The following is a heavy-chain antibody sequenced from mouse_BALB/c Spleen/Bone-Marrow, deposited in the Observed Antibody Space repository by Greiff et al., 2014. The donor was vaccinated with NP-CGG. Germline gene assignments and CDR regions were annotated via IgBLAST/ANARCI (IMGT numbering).Heavy chain of an antibody. CDR3: ARDGYYVGFAY. Sequence: EVKLVESGPELVKPGASVKVSCKASGYSFTDYNMYWVKQSHGKSLESIGYIDPYNGDTSYNQKFKGRATLTVDKSSNTAFMHLNSLTSEDSAVYYCARDGYYVGFAYWGQGTLATVSA. V-gene: IGHV1S135*01. CDR2: IDPYNGDT. D-gene: IGHD2-3*01. J-gene: IGHJ3*01. CDR1: GYSFTDYN.